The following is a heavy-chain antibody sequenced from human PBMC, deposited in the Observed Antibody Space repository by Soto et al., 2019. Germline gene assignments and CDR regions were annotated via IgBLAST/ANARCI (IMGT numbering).Heavy chain of an antibody. CDR2: IYSDGRT. V-gene: IGHV4-31*03. D-gene: IGHD6-25*01. J-gene: IGHJ4*02. Sequence: QVQLQESGPGLLKPSQTLSVICTVSGASVTSGGYYWTWIRQHSGKGLEWIGQIYSDGRTYYSPSLKSRLTISLDMSKNQFSMRLTSVTVADTAVYYCASGYKYPSDYWGQGTLGAVSS. CDR3: ASGYKYPSDY. CDR1: GASVTSGGYY.